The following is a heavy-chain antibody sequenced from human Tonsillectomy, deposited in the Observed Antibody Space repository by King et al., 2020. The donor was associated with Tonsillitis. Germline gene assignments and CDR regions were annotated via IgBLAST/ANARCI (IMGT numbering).Heavy chain of an antibody. V-gene: IGHV5-51*03. CDR2: IYPGDSDT. D-gene: IGHD6-6*01. Sequence: VQLVESGAEVKKPGESLKISCKGSGYSFINYWIHWVRQVPGKGLEWMGTIYPGDSDTRYSPSFQGQATISADKSINTAYLQWSSLKASDTAMYYCARSIAATTTIIDPWGQGTLAT. J-gene: IGHJ5*02. CDR1: GYSFINYW. CDR3: ARSIAATTTIIDP.